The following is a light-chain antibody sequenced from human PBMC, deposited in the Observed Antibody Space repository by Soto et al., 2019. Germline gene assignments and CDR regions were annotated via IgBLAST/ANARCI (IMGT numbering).Light chain of an antibody. Sequence: DIQMTQSPSSLSASVGVRVTITCRASQGINNYLAWFQQKPGKDPKSLIYGASSLQSGVPSKFSGYGSGTDFALTISSLQPEDFATYHCQQYNSYPYTLGQGTKVEIK. CDR3: QQYNSYPYT. J-gene: IGKJ2*01. V-gene: IGKV1-16*02. CDR1: QGINNY. CDR2: GAS.